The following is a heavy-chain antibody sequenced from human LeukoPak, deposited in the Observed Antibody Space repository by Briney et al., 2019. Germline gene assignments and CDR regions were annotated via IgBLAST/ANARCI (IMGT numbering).Heavy chain of an antibody. CDR1: GFTFSSYA. D-gene: IGHD3-10*01. CDR2: ISGSGGST. CDR3: ATMVRGVL. J-gene: IGHJ4*02. V-gene: IGHV3-23*01. Sequence: RSGGSLRLSCAASGFTFSSYAMSWVRPAPGRGRGWVSAISGSGGSTYYADSVKGRFTISRDNSKNTLYLQMNSLRAEDTAVYYCATMVRGVLWGQGTLVTVSS.